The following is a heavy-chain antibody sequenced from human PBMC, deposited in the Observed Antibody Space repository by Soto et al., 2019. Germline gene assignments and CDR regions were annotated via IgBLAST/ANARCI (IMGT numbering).Heavy chain of an antibody. CDR2: ISYDSTKT. D-gene: IGHD1-26*01. CDR1: GFTFNSYG. V-gene: IGHV3-30*03. CDR3: ARTRSAWSDFHYYSLDV. Sequence: QVQLVESGGGVVQPGRCLRLSCAASGFTFNSYGMHWVRQGPGNGLEWVAFISYDSTKTYYADSVKGRFTISRDNSNSALYVQMNSLTGEDTAVYYCARTRSAWSDFHYYSLDVWGQGTTVTVSS. J-gene: IGHJ6*02.